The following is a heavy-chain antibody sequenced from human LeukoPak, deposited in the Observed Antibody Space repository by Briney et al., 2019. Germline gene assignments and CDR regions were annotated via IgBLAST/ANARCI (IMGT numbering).Heavy chain of an antibody. J-gene: IGHJ4*02. D-gene: IGHD3-22*01. V-gene: IGHV4-4*07. CDR3: ARDRNYYDSSGYHDY. CDR1: GGYIRSYY. Sequence: PSETLSLTCTVSGGYIRSYYWSWIRQPAGRGLEWIGRIYTSGSTNFNPSLKSRVTMSVDTSKNQFSLKLSSVTAADTAVYYCARDRNYYDSSGYHDYWGQGTLVTVSS. CDR2: IYTSGST.